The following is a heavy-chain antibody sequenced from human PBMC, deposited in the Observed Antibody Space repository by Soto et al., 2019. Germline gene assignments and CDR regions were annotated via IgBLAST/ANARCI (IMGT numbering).Heavy chain of an antibody. Sequence: QVQLVQSGAEVKQPGSSVKVSCKASGVTFNNSTVNWVRQAPGQGLEWMGRFTPILGVAHNAQKFQGRLTLSVEKSTSTAYMELSSLRSEDTAVYYCARPSTTATGGVEHWGQGTLVIVSS. V-gene: IGHV1-69*02. D-gene: IGHD2-8*02. CDR2: FTPILGVA. CDR3: ARPSTTATGGVEH. CDR1: GVTFNNST. J-gene: IGHJ4*02.